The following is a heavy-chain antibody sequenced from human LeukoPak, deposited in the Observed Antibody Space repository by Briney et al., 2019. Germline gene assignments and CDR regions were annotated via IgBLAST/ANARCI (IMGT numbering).Heavy chain of an antibody. CDR2: ISDTSTLI. D-gene: IGHD6-19*01. Sequence: GGSLRLSCVVSGFTFSTYTMNWVRQAPGEGLGWVSYISDTSTLIYYAASVKGRFTISRDNAKNSLYLQMNSLRAEDTAMYYCARGTSRGSRYGFDSWGQGILVTVTS. CDR3: ARGTSRGSRYGFDS. J-gene: IGHJ5*01. CDR1: GFTFSTYT. V-gene: IGHV3-48*01.